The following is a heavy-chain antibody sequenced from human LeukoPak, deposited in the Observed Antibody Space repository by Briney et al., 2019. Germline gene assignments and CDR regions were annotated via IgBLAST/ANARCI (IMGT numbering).Heavy chain of an antibody. CDR1: GFTVSSSH. J-gene: IGHJ6*02. V-gene: IGHV3-53*01. CDR3: ARDGAAAMDV. D-gene: IGHD3-16*01. Sequence: GGSLRLSCAASGFTVSSSHMTWVRQAPGKGLEWVSVIYSGGSTYYADAVKGRFTISRDNSKNSLYLQMTSLRAEDTAVYYCARDGAAAMDVWGQGTTVTVSS. CDR2: IYSGGST.